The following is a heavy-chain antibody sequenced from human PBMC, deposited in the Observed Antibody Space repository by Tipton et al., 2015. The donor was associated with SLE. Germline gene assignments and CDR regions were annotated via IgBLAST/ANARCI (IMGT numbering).Heavy chain of an antibody. Sequence: GSLRLSCAASGFTVSSNYMSWVRQAPGKGLEWVSVIYSGGSTYYADSVKGRFTISRDNSKNTLYLQMNNLRAEDTAVYYCARDKISAGYYGMDVWGQGTTVTVSS. J-gene: IGHJ6*02. CDR1: GFTVSSNY. CDR3: ARDKISAGYYGMDV. D-gene: IGHD6-13*01. V-gene: IGHV3-53*05. CDR2: IYSGGST.